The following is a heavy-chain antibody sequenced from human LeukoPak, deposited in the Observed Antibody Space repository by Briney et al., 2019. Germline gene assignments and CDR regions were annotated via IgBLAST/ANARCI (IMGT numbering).Heavy chain of an antibody. CDR3: AREGGDYGSVSYRYYYMDV. Sequence: ASVKVSCKASGYSFTNYYIHWVRQAPGQGLEWMGIINPGGGGTTYAQKFQGRVTMTRDTSTSIVYMELSSLRSEDTAVYYCAREGGDYGSVSYRYYYMDVWGKGTTVTISS. CDR2: INPGGGGT. J-gene: IGHJ6*03. D-gene: IGHD3-10*01. CDR1: GYSFTNYY. V-gene: IGHV1-46*01.